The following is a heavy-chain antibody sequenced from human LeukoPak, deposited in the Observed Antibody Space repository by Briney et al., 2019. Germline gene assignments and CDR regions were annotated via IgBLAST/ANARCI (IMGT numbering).Heavy chain of an antibody. CDR1: GFTFNSYW. D-gene: IGHD4-17*01. CDR2: IKCDGSST. CDR3: ASIGTTVTTDLGWFVP. Sequence: GGSLRLSCAASGFTFNSYWMHWVRQAPGRGLVWVSRIKCDGSSTIYADSVKGRFTISRDNAKNTLYLQMHSLRAEDTGVYYCASIGTTVTTDLGWFVPWGEGTLVTVSS. V-gene: IGHV3-74*01. J-gene: IGHJ5*02.